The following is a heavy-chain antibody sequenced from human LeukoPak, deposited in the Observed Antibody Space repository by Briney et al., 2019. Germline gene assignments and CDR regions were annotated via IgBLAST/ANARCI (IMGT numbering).Heavy chain of an antibody. CDR3: VKITSSSGGDY. V-gene: IGHV3-64D*09. D-gene: IGHD6-19*01. J-gene: IGHJ4*02. Sequence: GGSLRLSCSASGFNFSSYAMYWVRPAPGKGLESVSGISSNGGSTYYADSVKGRFTISRDNSKNTLYLQMSSLRAEDTAVYYCVKITSSSGGDYWGQGTLVTVSS. CDR2: ISSNGGST. CDR1: GFNFSSYA.